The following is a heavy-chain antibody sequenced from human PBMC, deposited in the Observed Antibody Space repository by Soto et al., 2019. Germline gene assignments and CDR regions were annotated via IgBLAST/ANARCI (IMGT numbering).Heavy chain of an antibody. D-gene: IGHD2-15*01. J-gene: IGHJ6*02. CDR3: ARGDCTGAYCYSWPFNYGVDV. Sequence: QVQLVESGGGVVQPGWSLRLSCTTSGFTFNTYGMYWVRQAPGKGLEWVAIIWYDGSNKYYGDSVKGRFTISRDNSKNTLYLQMNSLRAEDTALYYCARGDCTGAYCYSWPFNYGVDVWGQGTTGTVSS. CDR1: GFTFNTYG. V-gene: IGHV3-33*08. CDR2: IWYDGSNK.